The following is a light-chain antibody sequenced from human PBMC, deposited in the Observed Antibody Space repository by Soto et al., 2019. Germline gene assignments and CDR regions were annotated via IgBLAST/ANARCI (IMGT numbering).Light chain of an antibody. J-gene: IGKJ2*01. V-gene: IGKV3-20*01. CDR3: QQYGSAPHP. Sequence: EIVLTQSPGTLSLSPGERATLSCRASQSVSSSYLAWYQHKPGQAPRLLIYGASSRATGIPDRFSGSGSGTDFTLTISRLEPEDFAVYYRQQYGSAPHPFGQGTKLEIK. CDR1: QSVSSSY. CDR2: GAS.